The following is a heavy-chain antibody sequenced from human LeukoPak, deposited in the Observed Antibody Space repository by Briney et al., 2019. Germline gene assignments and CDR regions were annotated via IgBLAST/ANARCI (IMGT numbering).Heavy chain of an antibody. Sequence: ASVKVSCKASGYTFTGYYMHWVEQAPGQGLEWMGWINPNSGGTNYAQKFQGRVTMTRDTSISTAYMELSRLGSDDTAVYYCARAAYYDSSGFDYWGQGTLVTVSS. J-gene: IGHJ4*02. CDR1: GYTFTGYY. V-gene: IGHV1-2*02. CDR2: INPNSGGT. D-gene: IGHD3-22*01. CDR3: ARAAYYDSSGFDY.